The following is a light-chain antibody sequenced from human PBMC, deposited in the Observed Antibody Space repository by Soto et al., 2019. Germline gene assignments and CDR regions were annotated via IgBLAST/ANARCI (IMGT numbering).Light chain of an antibody. CDR2: GAS. Sequence: EIVLAQSPGTLSFSPGERATLSCRASHSVSSSYLAWYQQKPGQAPRLLIYGASSRATGIPDRFSGSGSGTDFTLTISRLEPEDFAVYYCQQYGSSPRTFGGGTKVDI. J-gene: IGKJ4*01. V-gene: IGKV3-20*01. CDR1: HSVSSSY. CDR3: QQYGSSPRT.